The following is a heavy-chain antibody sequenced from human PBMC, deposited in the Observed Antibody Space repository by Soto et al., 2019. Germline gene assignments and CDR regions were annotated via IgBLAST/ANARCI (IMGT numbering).Heavy chain of an antibody. Sequence: EVQLLESGGGLVQPGGSLRLSCAASGFTFSSYAMSWVRQAPGKGLEWVSAISGSGGSTYYADSVKGRFTISRDNSKNTLYLQMNSLRAEDTAVYYCAKDSAYCDFWSGYSGCFDYWGQGTLVTVSS. CDR1: GFTFSSYA. V-gene: IGHV3-23*01. CDR2: ISGSGGST. J-gene: IGHJ4*02. CDR3: AKDSAYCDFWSGYSGCFDY. D-gene: IGHD3-3*01.